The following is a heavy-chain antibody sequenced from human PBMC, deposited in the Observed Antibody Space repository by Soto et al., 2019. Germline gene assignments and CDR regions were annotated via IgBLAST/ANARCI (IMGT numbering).Heavy chain of an antibody. V-gene: IGHV1-69*13. CDR1: GGTFNSYS. Sequence: GVSVKVSCKASGGTFNSYSICWVRHAPGKGLEWMGGIIPISGTANYAQKFQGRVTITADESTSTAYMELSSLRSEDTAVYYCARSQGSSTSLEIYYYYYYGMDVWGQGTTVTRLL. CDR2: IIPISGTA. CDR3: ARSQGSSTSLEIYYYYYYGMDV. J-gene: IGHJ6*02. D-gene: IGHD2-2*01.